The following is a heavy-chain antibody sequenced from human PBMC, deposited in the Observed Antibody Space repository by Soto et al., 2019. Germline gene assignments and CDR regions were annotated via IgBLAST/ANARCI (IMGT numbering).Heavy chain of an antibody. Sequence: EVQLVESGGGLVKPGGSLRLSCAASGFTFSNAWMNWVRQAPGKGLEWVGRIKSKTDGGTTDYAAPVKGRLTISRDDSKNTLYLQMNSLKTEDTAVYYCTTGITMIVVVTPVDAFDIWGQGTMVTVSS. D-gene: IGHD3-22*01. CDR1: GFTFSNAW. J-gene: IGHJ3*02. V-gene: IGHV3-15*07. CDR3: TTGITMIVVVTPVDAFDI. CDR2: IKSKTDGGTT.